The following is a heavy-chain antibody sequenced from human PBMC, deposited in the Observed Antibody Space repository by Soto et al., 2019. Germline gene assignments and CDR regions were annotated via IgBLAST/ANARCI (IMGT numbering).Heavy chain of an antibody. V-gene: IGHV1-3*01. J-gene: IGHJ4*02. CDR2: INAGNGNT. D-gene: IGHD6-13*01. Sequence: ASVNVSCKASGYTFTSYVIQWVRQAPGQRPEWMGWINAGNGNTRYSQNFQDRVTITRDTSASTAYMELSSLTSEDTAVFYCVRSTWSERGFTFDYWGQGTLVTVSS. CDR3: VRSTWSERGFTFDY. CDR1: GYTFTSYV.